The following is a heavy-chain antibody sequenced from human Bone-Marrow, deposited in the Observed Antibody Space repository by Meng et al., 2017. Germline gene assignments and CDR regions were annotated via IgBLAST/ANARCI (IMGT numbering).Heavy chain of an antibody. V-gene: IGHV4-34*01. CDR1: GGSFSGYY. CDR2: INHSGST. J-gene: IGHJ2*01. D-gene: IGHD6-13*01. Sequence: QVQLQQWGAGLLKPSETLSLTCAVYGGSFSGYYWSWIRQPPGKGLEWIGEINHSGSTNYNPSLKSRVTISVDTSKNQFSLKLSSVTAADTAVYYCARGPRRAIAAAGTGYFDLWGRGTLVTVSS. CDR3: ARGPRRAIAAAGTGYFDL.